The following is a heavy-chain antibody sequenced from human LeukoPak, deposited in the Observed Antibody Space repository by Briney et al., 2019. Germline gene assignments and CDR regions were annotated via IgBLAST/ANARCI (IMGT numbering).Heavy chain of an antibody. CDR3: AKDHDSYGLESY. CDR2: IAYDGSNK. J-gene: IGHJ4*02. V-gene: IGHV3-30*18. Sequence: GGSLRLSCAASGFTFISYGMHWVRQAPGKGLEWVAVIAYDGSNKYYADSVKGRFTISRDNSKNTLSLQMNSLRAEDTAVYYCAKDHDSYGLESYWGQGTLVTVSS. CDR1: GFTFISYG. D-gene: IGHD3-10*01.